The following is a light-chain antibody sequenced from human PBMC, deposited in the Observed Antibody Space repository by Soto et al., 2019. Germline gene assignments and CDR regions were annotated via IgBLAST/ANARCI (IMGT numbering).Light chain of an antibody. V-gene: IGKV3-11*01. CDR3: QQRSNWPIT. CDR2: DAS. CDR1: QSVSSY. J-gene: IGKJ5*01. Sequence: EIVLTQSPATLSLSPGEGATLSWRASQSVSSYLAWYQQKPGQAPRLLIYDASNRATGIPARFSGSGSGTDFTLTISSLEPEDFAVYYCQQRSNWPITFGQGTRLEI.